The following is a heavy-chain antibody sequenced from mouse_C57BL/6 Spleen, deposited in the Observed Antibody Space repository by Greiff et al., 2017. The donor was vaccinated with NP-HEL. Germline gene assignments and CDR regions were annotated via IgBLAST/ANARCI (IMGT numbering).Heavy chain of an antibody. J-gene: IGHJ1*03. CDR3: ARDHGNYGWYFDV. CDR1: GFTFSSYA. Sequence: DVQLVESGGGLVKPGGSLKLSCAASGFTFSSYAMSWVRQTPEKRLEWVATISDGGSYTYYPDNVKGRFTISRDNAKNNLYLQMSHLKSEDTAMDYCARDHGNYGWYFDVWGTGTTVTVSS. D-gene: IGHD2-1*01. CDR2: ISDGGSYT. V-gene: IGHV5-4*01.